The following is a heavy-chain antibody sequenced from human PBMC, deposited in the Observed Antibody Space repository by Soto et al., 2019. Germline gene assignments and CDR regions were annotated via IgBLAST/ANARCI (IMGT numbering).Heavy chain of an antibody. CDR1: GGSISRGGYY. J-gene: IGHJ6*02. CDR3: ARETLTGLMDV. V-gene: IGHV4-31*03. CDR2: IYYRGST. Sequence: SEALSVTCTFSGGSISRGGYYWGWIRQHPGKGLEWIGYIYYRGSTYYNPSLKSRVTISVDTSKNQFSLKLSSVTAADTAVYYCARETLTGLMDVWGQGTTVTVSS. D-gene: IGHD3-9*01.